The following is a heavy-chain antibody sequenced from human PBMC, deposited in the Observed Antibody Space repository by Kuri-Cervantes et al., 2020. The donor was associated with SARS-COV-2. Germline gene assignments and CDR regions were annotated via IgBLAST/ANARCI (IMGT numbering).Heavy chain of an antibody. CDR3: TRDDFWSGYYVY. J-gene: IGHJ4*02. CDR1: GFLFSASA. V-gene: IGHV3-73*01. Sequence: GESLKISCEVSGFLFSASAIHWVRQASGKGLEWVGRVRGKANNYATAYAASVKGRFTISRDDSKNMAYLQMNSLKTEDTAVYYCTRDDFWSGYYVYWGQGTLVTVSS. D-gene: IGHD3-3*01. CDR2: VRGKANNYAT.